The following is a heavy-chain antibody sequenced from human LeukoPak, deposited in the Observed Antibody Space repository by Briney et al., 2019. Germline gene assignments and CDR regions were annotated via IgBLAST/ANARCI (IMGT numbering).Heavy chain of an antibody. Sequence: ASVKVSCKASGYTFTSYGFSWVRQAPGQGLEWMGWISAYNGNTNYAQKVQGRVTMTTDTSTSTAYMELRSLRSDDTAVYYCARDMVGLAADGNWFDPWGQGTLVTVSS. CDR2: ISAYNGNT. CDR1: GYTFTSYG. J-gene: IGHJ5*02. V-gene: IGHV1-18*01. D-gene: IGHD6-13*01. CDR3: ARDMVGLAADGNWFDP.